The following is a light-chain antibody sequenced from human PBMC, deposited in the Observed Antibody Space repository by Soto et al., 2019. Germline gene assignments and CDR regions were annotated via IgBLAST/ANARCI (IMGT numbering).Light chain of an antibody. CDR3: QQNYNLPPWT. CDR1: QSISTY. V-gene: IGKV1-39*01. Sequence: DIQMTQSPPSLSASVGDTITITCRASQSISTYLDWYQVTPGKAPKVLIYAASTLQAGVPSRFSGSGSGTDFTLTINSLQPEDFATYYCQQNYNLPPWTFGQGIKVEIK. CDR2: AAS. J-gene: IGKJ1*01.